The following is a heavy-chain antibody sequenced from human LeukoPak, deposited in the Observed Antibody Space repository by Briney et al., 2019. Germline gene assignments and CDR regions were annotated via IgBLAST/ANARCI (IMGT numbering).Heavy chain of an antibody. Sequence: GGSLRLSCAASGFTFSSYAMSWVRQAPGKGLEWVSAISGSGGSTYYADSVKGRFTISRENSKNTLYLQMNSLRAEDTAVYYCARIYYYDSSGYKYYFDYWGQGTLVTVSS. CDR3: ARIYYYDSSGYKYYFDY. V-gene: IGHV3-23*01. CDR2: ISGSGGST. D-gene: IGHD3-22*01. CDR1: GFTFSSYA. J-gene: IGHJ4*02.